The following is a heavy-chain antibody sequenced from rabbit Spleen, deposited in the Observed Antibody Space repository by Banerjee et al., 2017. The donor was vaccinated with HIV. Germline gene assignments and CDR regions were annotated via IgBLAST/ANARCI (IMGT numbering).Heavy chain of an antibody. Sequence: QSLEESGGDLVKPGASLTLTCTASGFSFSSSYYMCWVRQPPGKGLEWIACIYAGSVGTTYYASWAKGRFTISKTSSTTVTLQMTSLTAADTATYFCARDTSSSFSSYGMDLWGPGTLVTVS. CDR2: IYAGSVGTT. CDR1: GFSFSSSYY. V-gene: IGHV1S40*01. J-gene: IGHJ6*01. CDR3: ARDTSSSFSSYGMDL. D-gene: IGHD1-1*01.